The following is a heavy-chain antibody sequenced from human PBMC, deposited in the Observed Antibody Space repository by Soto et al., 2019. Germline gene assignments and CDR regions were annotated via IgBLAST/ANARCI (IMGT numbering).Heavy chain of an antibody. CDR2: IYPGDSDT. CDR1: GYSFTSYW. V-gene: IGHV5-51*01. J-gene: IGHJ4*02. CDR3: ARLRCLAVAGQGEADY. D-gene: IGHD6-19*01. Sequence: GESLKISCKGSGYSFTSYWIGWVRQMPGKGLEWMGIIYPGDSDTRYSPSFQGQVTIPADKSISTADLQWSSLKASDTAMYYCARLRCLAVAGQGEADYWGQGTLVTVSS.